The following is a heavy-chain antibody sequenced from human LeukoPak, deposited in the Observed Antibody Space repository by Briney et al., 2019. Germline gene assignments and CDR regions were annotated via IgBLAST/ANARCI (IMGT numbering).Heavy chain of an antibody. CDR3: ARDLPMYPAPDY. Sequence: PGGSLRLSCAASGFTFSSYSMNWVRQAPGKGLEWVSSISSSSSYIYYADSVKGRFTISRDNAKNSLYLQMNSLRAEDTVVYYCARDLPMYPAPDYWGQGTLVTVSS. V-gene: IGHV3-21*01. CDR1: GFTFSSYS. CDR2: ISSSSSYI. D-gene: IGHD2-8*01. J-gene: IGHJ4*02.